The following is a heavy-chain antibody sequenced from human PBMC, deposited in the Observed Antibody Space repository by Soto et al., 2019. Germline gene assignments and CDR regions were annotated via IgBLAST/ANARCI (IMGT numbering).Heavy chain of an antibody. Sequence: QVQLVQSGAEVKKPGSSVTVSCKASGGTFGNSAISWVRQAPGQGLEWMGGIMPIFPTPDYAQKFQGRVTITADESTSTAYMELNSLRSEDTAVYYCARDKDRQELGGNYYYGMDVWGQGTTVTV. V-gene: IGHV1-69*12. D-gene: IGHD1-26*01. J-gene: IGHJ6*02. CDR3: ARDKDRQELGGNYYYGMDV. CDR2: IMPIFPTP. CDR1: GGTFGNSA.